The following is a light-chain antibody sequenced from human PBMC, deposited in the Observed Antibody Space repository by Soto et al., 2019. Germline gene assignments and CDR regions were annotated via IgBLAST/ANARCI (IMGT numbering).Light chain of an antibody. J-gene: IGKJ1*01. V-gene: IGKV3-15*01. Sequence: EIVMTQSPATLSMSPGERATLSCRASQNIKDYLAWFQQKPGQAPRLLIYGASTRATAIPARFSGSGSGTEFTLSISSLQSEDFAVYHCQQYNTWPRTFGQGTKVETK. CDR2: GAS. CDR3: QQYNTWPRT. CDR1: QNIKDY.